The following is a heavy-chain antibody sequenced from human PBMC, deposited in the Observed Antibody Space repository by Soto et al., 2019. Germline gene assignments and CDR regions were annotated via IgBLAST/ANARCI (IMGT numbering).Heavy chain of an antibody. D-gene: IGHD4-4*01. V-gene: IGHV3-30*07. Sequence: DSVKGRFTISRDNSNNTLYLQMNSLRAEDTAVYYCARARYDYSNYYLDYWGQGTLVTVSS. J-gene: IGHJ4*02. CDR3: ARARYDYSNYYLDY.